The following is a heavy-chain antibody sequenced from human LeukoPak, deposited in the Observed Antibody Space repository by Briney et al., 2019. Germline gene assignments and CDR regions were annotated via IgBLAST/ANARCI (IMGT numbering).Heavy chain of an antibody. V-gene: IGHV3-66*01. CDR3: ARGDSSSGSYYYYGMDV. J-gene: IGHJ6*02. CDR2: IYSGGST. CDR1: GFTVSSNY. Sequence: GGSLRLSCAASGFTVSSNYMSWVRQAPGKGLEWVSVIYSGGSTYYADSVKGRFTISRDNSKNTLYLQMNSLRAEDTAVYYCARGDSSSGSYYYYGMDVWGQGTTVTVSS. D-gene: IGHD6-13*01.